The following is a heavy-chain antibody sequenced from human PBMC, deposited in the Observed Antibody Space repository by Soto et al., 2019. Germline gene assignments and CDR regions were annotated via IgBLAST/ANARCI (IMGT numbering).Heavy chain of an antibody. CDR2: INQDGIEK. V-gene: IGHV3-7*01. CDR1: GFTFSNDW. Sequence: GGSLRLSCGASGFTFSNDWMSWVRQAPGKGLEWVANINQDGIEKHYVDSVKGRFTISRDNAKQSLFLQMNSLRAEDTAVYYCAKDLGYGDYNVWGQGTTVTVSS. J-gene: IGHJ6*02. D-gene: IGHD4-17*01. CDR3: AKDLGYGDYNV.